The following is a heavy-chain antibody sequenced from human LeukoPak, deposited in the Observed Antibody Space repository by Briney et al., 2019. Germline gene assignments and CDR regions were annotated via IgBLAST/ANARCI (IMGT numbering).Heavy chain of an antibody. J-gene: IGHJ5*02. CDR1: GFTFSSYA. Sequence: PGGSLRLSCAASGFTFSSYAMHWVRQAPGKGLEWVAVISYDGSNKYYADSVKGRFTISRDNSKNTLYLQMNSLRAEDTAVYYCARGTGTTRSWFDPWGQGTLVTVSS. V-gene: IGHV3-30-3*01. D-gene: IGHD1-7*01. CDR3: ARGTGTTRSWFDP. CDR2: ISYDGSNK.